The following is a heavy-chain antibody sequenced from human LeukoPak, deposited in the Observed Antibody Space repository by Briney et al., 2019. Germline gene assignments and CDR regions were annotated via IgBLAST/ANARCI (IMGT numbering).Heavy chain of an antibody. CDR2: VGYVGANE. CDR1: GFTFRNYA. CDR3: AKDLSRSWSAYFDF. D-gene: IGHD1-26*01. V-gene: IGHV3-30*02. Sequence: PGGSLRLSCAASGFTFRNYAMHWVRQAPGRGREWVALVGYVGANEYSADSVGGRFTISRDNSKNTLHLQMNSLRAEDTAMYYCAKDLSRSWSAYFDFWAQGTLVAVSS. J-gene: IGHJ4*02.